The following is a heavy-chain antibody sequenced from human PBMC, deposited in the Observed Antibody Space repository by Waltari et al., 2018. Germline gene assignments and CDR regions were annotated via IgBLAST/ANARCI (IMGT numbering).Heavy chain of an antibody. J-gene: IGHJ4*02. CDR1: GGSIISTSSY. Sequence: LQLQESGPGLVKPSATLSLTFTVSGGSIISTSSYWGWIRQPPGKGLEWIGRIYYSGSTNNNPSLKGRVTISVDTSKNQFSLKLSSVTAADTAVYYCARHGDYWGQGTLVTVSS. CDR3: ARHGDY. CDR2: IYYSGST. V-gene: IGHV4-39*01.